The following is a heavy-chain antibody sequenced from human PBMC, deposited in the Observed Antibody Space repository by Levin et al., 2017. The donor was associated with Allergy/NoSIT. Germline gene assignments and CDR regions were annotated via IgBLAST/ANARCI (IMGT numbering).Heavy chain of an antibody. D-gene: IGHD2-2*01. V-gene: IGHV4-34*01. J-gene: IGHJ5*02. CDR3: ARGVVPAARGNNWFDP. CDR2: INHRGST. CDR1: SGSFSDYY. Sequence: GSLRLSCAVYSGSFSDYYWNWIRQSPGKGLEWIGDINHRGSTNYSPSLNSRVTISVDTSKNQFSLTVDSVTAADTAIYYCARGVVPAARGNNWFDPWGQGTLVTVSS.